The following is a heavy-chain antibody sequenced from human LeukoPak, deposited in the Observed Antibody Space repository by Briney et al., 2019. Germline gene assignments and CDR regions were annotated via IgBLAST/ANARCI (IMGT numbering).Heavy chain of an antibody. D-gene: IGHD2-15*01. CDR3: ARYGRSIVVLSSQTNARWFDP. Sequence: ASVKVSCKGSGYTFTRYAMHWVRQAPGQRVEWMGWINAGNGNTKYSQKVQGTVTITSDTSSSTAYMELSSLRSEDTAVYYCARYGRSIVVLSSQTNARWFDPCGQGTLVTVSS. CDR2: INAGNGNT. J-gene: IGHJ5*02. CDR1: GYTFTRYA. V-gene: IGHV1-3*01.